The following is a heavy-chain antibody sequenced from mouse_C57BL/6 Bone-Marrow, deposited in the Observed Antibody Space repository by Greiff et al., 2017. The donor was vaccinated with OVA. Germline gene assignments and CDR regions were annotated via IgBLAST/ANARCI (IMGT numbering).Heavy chain of an antibody. D-gene: IGHD1-1*01. V-gene: IGHV3-1*01. CDR2: ISYSGST. Sequence: EVKLQQSGPGMVKPSQSLSLTCTVTGYSITSGYDWHWIRHFPGNKLEWMGYISYSGSTNYNPSFKSRISITHDTSKNHFFLKLNSVTTEDTATYYCARERPYYDGSSYGYFDVWGTGTTVTVSS. CDR1: GYSITSGYD. J-gene: IGHJ1*03. CDR3: ARERPYYDGSSYGYFDV.